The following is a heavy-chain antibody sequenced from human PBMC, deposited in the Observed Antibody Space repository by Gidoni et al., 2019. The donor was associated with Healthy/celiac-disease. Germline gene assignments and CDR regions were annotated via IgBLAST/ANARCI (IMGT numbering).Heavy chain of an antibody. CDR2: ISGSGGST. CDR3: AKDPRLFGSGSYCAHDY. CDR1: GFTFSSYA. V-gene: IGHV3-23*04. D-gene: IGHD1-26*01. Sequence: EVQLVESGGGLVQPGGSLRLSCAASGFTFSSYAMSWVRQAPGKGLEWVSAISGSGGSTYYADSVKGRFTISRDNSKNTLYLQMNSLRAEDTAVYYCAKDPRLFGSGSYCAHDYWGQGTLVTVSS. J-gene: IGHJ4*02.